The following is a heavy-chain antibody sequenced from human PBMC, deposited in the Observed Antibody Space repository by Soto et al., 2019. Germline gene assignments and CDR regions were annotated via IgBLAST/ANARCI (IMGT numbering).Heavy chain of an antibody. V-gene: IGHV4-61*01. J-gene: IGHJ6*02. D-gene: IGHD3-3*01. CDR3: PGFWCGYYSYYYYYGMDV. CDR2: IYYSGST. Sequence: SETLSLTCTVSGGSVSSGSYYWSWIRQPPGKGLEWIGYIYYSGSTNYNPSLKSRVTISVDTSKNQFSLKLSSVTAADTAVYYCPGFWCGYYSYYYYYGMDVWGQGTTVTVSS. CDR1: GGSVSSGSYY.